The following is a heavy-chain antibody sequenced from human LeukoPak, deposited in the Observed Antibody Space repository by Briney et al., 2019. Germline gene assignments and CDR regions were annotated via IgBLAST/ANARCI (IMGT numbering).Heavy chain of an antibody. D-gene: IGHD6-13*01. Sequence: PGGSLRLSCAASGFTFSSYAMSWVRQAPGKGLEWVSAISGSGGSTYYADSVKGRFTISRDNSKNTLYLQMNSLRAEDTAVYYCALLGGIAAAGILVDYWGQGTLVTVSS. CDR3: ALLGGIAAAGILVDY. V-gene: IGHV3-23*01. CDR2: ISGSGGST. CDR1: GFTFSSYA. J-gene: IGHJ4*02.